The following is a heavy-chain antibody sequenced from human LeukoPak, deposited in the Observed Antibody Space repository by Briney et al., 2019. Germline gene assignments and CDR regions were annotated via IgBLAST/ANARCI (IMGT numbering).Heavy chain of an antibody. CDR3: ARVRRDRWRQLPYSDY. V-gene: IGHV4-39*07. CDR2: IYYSGST. Sequence: SETLSLTCTVSGGSISSSSHYWAWIRQSPGTGLEWIGSIYYSGSTNYNPSLKSRVTISVDTSKNQFSLKLSSVTAAETAVYYCARVRRDRWRQLPYSDYWGQGTLVSVSS. J-gene: IGHJ4*02. CDR1: GGSISSSSHY. D-gene: IGHD5-24*01.